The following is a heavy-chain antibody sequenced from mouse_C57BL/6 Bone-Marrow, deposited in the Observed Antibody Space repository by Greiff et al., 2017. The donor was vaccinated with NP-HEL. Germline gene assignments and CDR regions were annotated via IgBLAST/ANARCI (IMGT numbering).Heavy chain of an antibody. CDR3: ARRDYYGTWYFDV. CDR1: GFTFSSYG. V-gene: IGHV5-6*02. J-gene: IGHJ1*03. Sequence: EVKVVESGGDLVKPGGSLKLSCAASGFTFSSYGMSWVRQTPDKRLEWVATISSGGSYTYYPDSVKGRFTISRDNAKNTLYLQMSSLKSEDTAMYYCARRDYYGTWYFDVWGTGTTVTVSS. D-gene: IGHD1-1*01. CDR2: ISSGGSYT.